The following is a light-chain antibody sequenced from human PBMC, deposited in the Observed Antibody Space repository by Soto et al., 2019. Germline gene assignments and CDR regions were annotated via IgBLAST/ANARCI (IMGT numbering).Light chain of an antibody. Sequence: QSVLTQPASVSGSPGQSITISCTGSNSDIGNYNIVSWYQQHPDKAPQLIIYEVTKRPSGVSNRFSGSKPGNTASLTISGLQAEDEGDYHCCSYAGSNVLVFGTGTKVTVL. CDR1: NSDIGNYNI. V-gene: IGLV2-23*02. CDR3: CSYAGSNVLV. CDR2: EVT. J-gene: IGLJ1*01.